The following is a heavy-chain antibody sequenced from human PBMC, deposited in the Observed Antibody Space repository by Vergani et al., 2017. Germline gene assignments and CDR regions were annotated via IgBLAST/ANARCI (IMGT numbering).Heavy chain of an antibody. CDR3: TTDTSGSYQP. J-gene: IGHJ5*02. CDR1: GFTFSSHA. V-gene: IGHV3-15*01. D-gene: IGHD1-26*01. Sequence: VQLVESGGGIVQPGTSLRLSCVASGFTFSSHAIHWVRRAPGKGLEWVGRIKSKTDGGTTDYAAPVKGRFTISRDDSKNTLYLQMNSLKTEDTAVYYCTTDTSGSYQPWGQGTLVTVSS. CDR2: IKSKTDGGTT.